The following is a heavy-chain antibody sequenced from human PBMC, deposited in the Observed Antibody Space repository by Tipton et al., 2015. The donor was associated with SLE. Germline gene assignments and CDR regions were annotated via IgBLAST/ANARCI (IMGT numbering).Heavy chain of an antibody. J-gene: IGHJ4*02. CDR3: AKVKVVLGTKYYFDY. CDR1: GFTFNGDA. D-gene: IGHD3-22*01. V-gene: IGHV3-23*01. Sequence: SLRLSCVVSGFTFNGDALSWVRQAPGKGLEWVSTIGLITSNTYYADSVKGRFTISRDNSKTTLYLQMNSLRAEDTAVYYCAKVKVVLGTKYYFDYWGQGTLVTVSS. CDR2: IGLITSNT.